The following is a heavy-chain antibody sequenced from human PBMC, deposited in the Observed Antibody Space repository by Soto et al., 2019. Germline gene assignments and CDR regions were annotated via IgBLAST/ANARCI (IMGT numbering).Heavy chain of an antibody. D-gene: IGHD3-3*01. J-gene: IGHJ4*02. CDR2: IYPGDSDT. V-gene: IGHV5-51*01. CDR3: ARQEGYDFWSGYSLVGYYFDY. CDR1: GYSFTSYW. Sequence: GESLKISCKGSGYSFTSYWVGWVRQMPGKGLEWMGIIYPGDSDTRYSPSFQGQVTISADKSISTAYLQWSSLKASDTAMYYCARQEGYDFWSGYSLVGYYFDYWGQRTLVTVSS.